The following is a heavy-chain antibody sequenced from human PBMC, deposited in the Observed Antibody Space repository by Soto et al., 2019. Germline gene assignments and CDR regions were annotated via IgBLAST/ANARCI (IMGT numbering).Heavy chain of an antibody. CDR2: INHGGST. CDR1: GGSFSAYH. CDR3: VRVASGFDY. J-gene: IGHJ4*02. Sequence: QVQLQQWGAGLLKPSETLSLSCGVYGGSFSAYHWSWIRQPPGKGLEWSGEINHGGSTNYSPSLKSRVTMSLDTSKNLFSLKLSSVTAADTAVYYCVRVASGFDYWGQGTLVTVSS. V-gene: IGHV4-34*01.